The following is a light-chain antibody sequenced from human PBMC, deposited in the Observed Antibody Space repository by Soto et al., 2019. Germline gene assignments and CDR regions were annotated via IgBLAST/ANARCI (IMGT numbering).Light chain of an antibody. V-gene: IGKV3-20*01. CDR1: QSVTNSY. Sequence: EIVLTQSPGTLSLSAGERATLSCRASQSVTNSYLAWYQQKPGQAPRLLMYGASRRATGIPDRFSGSGSGTGFTLTISRLEPEDFAVYYCQQYGSSPATFGQGTRLEIK. J-gene: IGKJ5*01. CDR3: QQYGSSPAT. CDR2: GAS.